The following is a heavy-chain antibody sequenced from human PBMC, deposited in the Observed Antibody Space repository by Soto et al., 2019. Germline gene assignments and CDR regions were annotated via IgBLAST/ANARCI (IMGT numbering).Heavy chain of an antibody. D-gene: IGHD3-22*01. CDR2: ISTSGNTI. J-gene: IGHJ4*02. CDR1: GLTFSSYE. V-gene: IGHV3-48*03. Sequence: HAGSLRLSCAASGLTFSSYEMNWVRQAPGKGLEWVSYISTSGNTIHYADSVKGRFTISRDNAKNSLYLQMNSLRAEDTAVYYCARDIDYYDSSGYQDYWGQGTLVTVSS. CDR3: ARDIDYYDSSGYQDY.